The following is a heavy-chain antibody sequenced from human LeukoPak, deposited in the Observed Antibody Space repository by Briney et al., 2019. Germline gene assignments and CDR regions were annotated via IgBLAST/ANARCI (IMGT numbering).Heavy chain of an antibody. CDR3: ARGKPKSIVATIRPAAFFDY. CDR1: GGSFSGYY. Sequence: SETLSLTCAVYGGSFSGYYWSWIRQPPGKGLEWIGEINHSGSTNYNPSLTSRVTISVDTSKNQFSLKLSSVTAADTAVYYCARGKPKSIVATIRPAAFFDYWGQGTLVTVSS. CDR2: INHSGST. J-gene: IGHJ4*02. V-gene: IGHV4-34*01. D-gene: IGHD5-12*01.